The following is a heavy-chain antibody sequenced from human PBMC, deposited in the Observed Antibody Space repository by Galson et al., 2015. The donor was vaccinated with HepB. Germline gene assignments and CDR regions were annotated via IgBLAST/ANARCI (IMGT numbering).Heavy chain of an antibody. D-gene: IGHD1-1*01. Sequence: SLRLSCAASGFSLGRNGMHWVRQSPGKGLEWLAVISVDASNTFYIDSVKGRFTGSRDNSRNTLFLQMNNLTTEDTGIYYCATAREYAGYGPFDYWGQGTWVIVSS. CDR3: ATAREYAGYGPFDY. J-gene: IGHJ4*02. V-gene: IGHV3-30-3*01. CDR2: ISVDASNT. CDR1: GFSLGRNG.